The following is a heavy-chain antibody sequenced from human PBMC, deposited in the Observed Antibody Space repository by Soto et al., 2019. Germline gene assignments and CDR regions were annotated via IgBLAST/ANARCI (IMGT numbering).Heavy chain of an antibody. CDR3: SSGRYYSSY. V-gene: IGHV3-73*01. Sequence: HPVGSLRLSCTSSVFSFSGSAMHCVRQSSGKGLEWVGRIRSKSNKYATLYAASVKGRFTISRDDSQNTAYLQMESLKSEDTAVYYCSSGRYYSSYWGQGTLVHVSS. J-gene: IGHJ4*02. CDR1: VFSFSGSA. D-gene: IGHD1-26*01. CDR2: IRSKSNKYAT.